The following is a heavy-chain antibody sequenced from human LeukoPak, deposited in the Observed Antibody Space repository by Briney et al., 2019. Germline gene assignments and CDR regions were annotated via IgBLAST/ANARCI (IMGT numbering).Heavy chain of an antibody. CDR1: GFTISDYA. D-gene: IGHD6-6*01. J-gene: IGHJ4*02. CDR2: ISGSGATT. V-gene: IGHV3-23*01. Sequence: GGSLRLSCAASGFTISDYAMNWVRQAPGEGLEWVSLISGSGATTNYADSVKGRFTISRDTSKNTLYLQMNSLRAEDTAVYYCAKAFTTITARFDDWGQGTPVTVSS. CDR3: AKAFTTITARFDD.